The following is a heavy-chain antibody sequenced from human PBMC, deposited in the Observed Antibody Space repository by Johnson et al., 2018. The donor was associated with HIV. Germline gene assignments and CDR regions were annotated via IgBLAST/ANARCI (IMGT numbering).Heavy chain of an antibody. Sequence: QVQLVESGGGVVQPGRSVRLYCAASGFIFSTYGMHWVRQAPGKGLEWVAVIWYDGSNEHYADSVKGRFTISRDDSKNTLYLQMNSLKTEDTAVYYCTTAELGWTGLGAFDIWGQGTMVTVSS. CDR2: IWYDGSNE. V-gene: IGHV3-33*01. J-gene: IGHJ3*02. CDR3: TTAELGWTGLGAFDI. CDR1: GFIFSTYG. D-gene: IGHD3/OR15-3a*01.